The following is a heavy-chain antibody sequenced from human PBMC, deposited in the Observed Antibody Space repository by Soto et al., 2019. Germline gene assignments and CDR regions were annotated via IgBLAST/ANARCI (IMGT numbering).Heavy chain of an antibody. CDR1: GGTFSSYA. J-gene: IGHJ6*02. Sequence: QVQLVQSGAEVKKPGSSVKVSCKAFGGTFSSYAISWVRQAPGQGLEWMGGIIPIFGTANYAQKFQGRVTITADESTSTAYMELSSLRSEDTAVYYCARKGCTNGVCYSHYYYGMDVWGQGTTVTVSS. CDR2: IIPIFGTA. V-gene: IGHV1-69*12. CDR3: ARKGCTNGVCYSHYYYGMDV. D-gene: IGHD2-8*01.